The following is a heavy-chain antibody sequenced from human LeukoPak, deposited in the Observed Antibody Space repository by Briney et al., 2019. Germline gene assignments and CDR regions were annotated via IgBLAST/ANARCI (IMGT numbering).Heavy chain of an antibody. J-gene: IGHJ4*02. V-gene: IGHV3-23*01. CDR3: AKRGSCSGGSCNPWFFDY. Sequence: GGSLRLSCAASGFTFMSYAMTWVRQAPGKGLEWVSSISGSGGSTDYADSVKGRFTISRDNSKNTLYLQMNSLGAEDTAVYYCAKRGSCSGGSCNPWFFDYWGQGTLVTVSS. CDR1: GFTFMSYA. CDR2: ISGSGGST. D-gene: IGHD2-15*01.